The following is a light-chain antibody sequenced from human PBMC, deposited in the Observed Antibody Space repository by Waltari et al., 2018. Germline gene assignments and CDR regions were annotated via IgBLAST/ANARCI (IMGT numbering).Light chain of an antibody. Sequence: QVVLTQSPSASASLGAAVKLTCTLSSGHSTSAIAWHQQQPEKGPRYLMKVNSDGTHTKGDGIPDRFSGSSSGAERYLIISSLQSEDEADYLCQTWATGIGVFGGGTKLTVL. CDR2: VNSDGTH. CDR3: QTWATGIGV. V-gene: IGLV4-69*01. J-gene: IGLJ3*02. CDR1: SGHSTSA.